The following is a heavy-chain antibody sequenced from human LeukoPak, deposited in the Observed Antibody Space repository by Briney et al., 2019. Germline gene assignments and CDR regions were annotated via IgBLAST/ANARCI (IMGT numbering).Heavy chain of an antibody. V-gene: IGHV3-11*05. CDR1: RFTFSDYY. J-gene: IGHJ4*02. Sequence: PGGSQRLSCAASRFTFSDYYMTWIRQAPGKGLEWLSYINPTSDYIKYAGSVKGRFTISRDNAKSSLYLQMNSLRAEDTAVYYCARASGYSGYDWVDYWGQGTLVTVSS. D-gene: IGHD5-12*01. CDR3: ARASGYSGYDWVDY. CDR2: INPTSDYI.